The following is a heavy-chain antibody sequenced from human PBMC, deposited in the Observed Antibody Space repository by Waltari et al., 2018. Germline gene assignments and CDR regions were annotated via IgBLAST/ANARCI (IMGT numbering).Heavy chain of an antibody. CDR2: IKSKTEGGTT. J-gene: IGHJ4*02. V-gene: IGHV3-15*01. CDR3: TTLPLITTRDY. CDR1: GFTFSNAW. D-gene: IGHD3-16*01. Sequence: EVQLVESGGGLVKPGGSLRLSCAASGFTFSNAWMSWVRQAPGKGLEWVGRIKSKTEGGTTDYAAPVKGRFTSSRDDSKNTLYLQMNSLKTEDTAVYYCTTLPLITTRDYWGQGTLVTVSS.